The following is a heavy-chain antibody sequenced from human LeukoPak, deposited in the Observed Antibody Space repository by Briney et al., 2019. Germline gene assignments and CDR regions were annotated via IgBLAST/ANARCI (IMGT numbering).Heavy chain of an antibody. CDR3: ARSNQADDY. D-gene: IGHD1-14*01. CDR1: GFTFSSYW. CDR2: INPGGSSI. J-gene: IGHJ4*02. Sequence: GGSLRLSCAASGFTFSSYWMHWVRQVPGKGLVWVARINPGGSSITYADSVKGRFTISRDNAMNTLYLQTDSLRAEDTGVYYCARSNQADDYWGQGTLVTVSS. V-gene: IGHV3-74*01.